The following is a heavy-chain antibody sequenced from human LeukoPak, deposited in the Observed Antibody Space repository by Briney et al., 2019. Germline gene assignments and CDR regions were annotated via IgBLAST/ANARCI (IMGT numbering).Heavy chain of an antibody. CDR3: ARDRGSYSAQLEPNDY. D-gene: IGHD1-26*01. CDR1: GGSISSSS. V-gene: IGHV3-21*01. Sequence: PSETLSLTCTVSGGSISSSSYYWGLIRQPPGKGLEWVSSISSSSSYIYYADSVKGRFTISRDNAKNSLYLQMNSLRAEDTAVYYCARDRGSYSAQLEPNDYWGQGTLVTVSS. CDR2: ISSSSSYI. J-gene: IGHJ4*02.